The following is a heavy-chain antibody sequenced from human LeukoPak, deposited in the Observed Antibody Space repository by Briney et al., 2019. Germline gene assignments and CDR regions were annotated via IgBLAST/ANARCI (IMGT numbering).Heavy chain of an antibody. V-gene: IGHV4-39*01. CDR2: IYYSGST. Sequence: SETLSLTCTVSGGSISSSSYYWGWIHQPPGKGLEWIGSIYYSGSTYYNPSLKSRVTISVDTSKNQFSLKLSSVTAADTAVYYCARHGRGWRAYYYYYMDVWGKGTTVTISS. D-gene: IGHD1-26*01. CDR3: ARHGRGWRAYYYYYMDV. CDR1: GGSISSSSYY. J-gene: IGHJ6*03.